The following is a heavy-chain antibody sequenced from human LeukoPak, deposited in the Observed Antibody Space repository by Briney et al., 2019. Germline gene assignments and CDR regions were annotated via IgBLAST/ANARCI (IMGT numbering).Heavy chain of an antibody. CDR3: IRDFLTVTTNDY. CDR2: IKTDGSDR. CDR1: GFRFSDYW. Sequence: GGSLRLSCVVSGFRFSDYWMHWVRKAPGKGLVWVSGIKTDGSDRRYADFVTGRFTISRDNAKNTLFLQMNSLRAEDTAVYYCIRDFLTVTTNDYWGQGTLVTVPS. J-gene: IGHJ4*02. D-gene: IGHD4-11*01. V-gene: IGHV3-74*01.